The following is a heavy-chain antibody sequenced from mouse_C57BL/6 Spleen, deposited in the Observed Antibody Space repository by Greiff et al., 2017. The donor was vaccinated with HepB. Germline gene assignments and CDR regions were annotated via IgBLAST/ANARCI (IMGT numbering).Heavy chain of an antibody. J-gene: IGHJ1*03. D-gene: IGHD1-1*01. CDR2: ISYDGSN. CDR1: GYSITSGYY. V-gene: IGHV3-6*01. CDR3: ARRPLTTVVAKYFDV. Sequence: EVKLVESGPGLVKPSQSLSLTCSVTGYSITSGYYWNWIRQFPGNKLEWMGYISYDGSNNYNPSLKNRISITRDTSKNQFFLKLNSVTTEDTATYYCARRPLTTVVAKYFDVWGTGTTVTVSS.